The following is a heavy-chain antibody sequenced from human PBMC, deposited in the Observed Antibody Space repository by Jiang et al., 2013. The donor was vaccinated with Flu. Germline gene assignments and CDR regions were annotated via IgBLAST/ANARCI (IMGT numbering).Heavy chain of an antibody. CDR2: ISSSGTYI. CDR3: ARGICSSGTCYLDY. CDR1: GFTFSTYS. V-gene: IGHV3-21*01. D-gene: IGHD2-2*01. Sequence: VQLLESGGGLVKPGGSLRLSCAASGFTFSTYSMNWVRQAPGKGLEWVSSISSSGTYIYYADSVKGRFTISRDNTKNSPYLQMNSLRAEDTAVFYXARGICSSGTCYLDYWGQGTLVTVSS. J-gene: IGHJ4*02.